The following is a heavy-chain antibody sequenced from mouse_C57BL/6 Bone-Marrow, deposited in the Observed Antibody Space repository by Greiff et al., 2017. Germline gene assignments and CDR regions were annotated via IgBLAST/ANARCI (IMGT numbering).Heavy chain of an antibody. CDR3: TRWDYGSTFAY. CDR1: GFNIKDDY. Sequence: VQLQQSGAELVRPWASVKLSCTASGFNIKDDYMHWVKQRPEQGLEWIGWIDPENGDTEYASKFQGKATITADTSSNTAYLQLSSLTSEDTAVYYCTRWDYGSTFAYWGQGTLVTVSA. D-gene: IGHD1-1*01. V-gene: IGHV14-4*01. J-gene: IGHJ3*01. CDR2: IDPENGDT.